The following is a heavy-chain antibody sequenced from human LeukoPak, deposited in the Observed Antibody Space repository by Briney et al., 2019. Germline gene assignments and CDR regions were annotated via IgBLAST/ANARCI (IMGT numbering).Heavy chain of an antibody. CDR2: MNPNSGNT. CDR3: AIPRYYYDKAFDI. J-gene: IGHJ3*02. Sequence: GASVKVSCKASGYTFTSYDINWVRQATGQGLEWMGWMNPNSGNTGYAQKFQGRVTMTRNTSISTAYMELSSLRSEDTAVYYCAIPRYYYDKAFDIWGQGTMVTVSS. V-gene: IGHV1-8*01. CDR1: GYTFTSYD. D-gene: IGHD3-22*01.